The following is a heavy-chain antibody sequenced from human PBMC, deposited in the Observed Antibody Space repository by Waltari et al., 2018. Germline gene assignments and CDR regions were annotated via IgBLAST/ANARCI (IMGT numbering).Heavy chain of an antibody. J-gene: IGHJ6*02. CDR1: GFTFSSYA. CDR2: ISGSGGST. CDR3: ASITYGSGSYYYYYGMDV. D-gene: IGHD3-10*01. Sequence: EVQLLESGGGLVQPGGSLRLSCAASGFTFSSYAMSWVRQAPGKGLEWVSAISGSGGSTYYADSVKGRFTISRDNAKNSLYLQMNSLRAEDTAVYYCASITYGSGSYYYYYGMDVWDQGP. V-gene: IGHV3-23*01.